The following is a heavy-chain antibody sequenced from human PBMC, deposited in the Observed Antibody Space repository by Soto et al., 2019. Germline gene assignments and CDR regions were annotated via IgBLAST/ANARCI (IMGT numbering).Heavy chain of an antibody. J-gene: IGHJ4*02. V-gene: IGHV3-30*03. D-gene: IGHD2-15*01. CDR1: GFPFSIYG. CDR2: ISYDGSNK. Sequence: QVQLVESGGGVVQPGRSLRLSCAASGFPFSIYGMHWVRQAPGKGLEWVAVISYDGSNKDYADSVKGRFTISRDNSKNTLYLQMSSLRAEDPAVFYCAASAHGSGGSSFDYWGQGTLVTVSS. CDR3: AASAHGSGGSSFDY.